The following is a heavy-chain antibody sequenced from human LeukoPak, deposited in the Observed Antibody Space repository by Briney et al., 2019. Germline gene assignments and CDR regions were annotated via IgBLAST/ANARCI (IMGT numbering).Heavy chain of an antibody. J-gene: IGHJ5*02. Sequence: ASVKVSCKASGYTFTSYYMHWVRPAPGQGLEWMGIINPSGGSTSYAQKFQGRVTMTRDTSTSTVYMELSSLRSEDTAVYYCAREPRANKYTMIVGQDWFDPWGQGTLVTVSS. CDR2: INPSGGST. V-gene: IGHV1-46*01. D-gene: IGHD3-22*01. CDR1: GYTFTSYY. CDR3: AREPRANKYTMIVGQDWFDP.